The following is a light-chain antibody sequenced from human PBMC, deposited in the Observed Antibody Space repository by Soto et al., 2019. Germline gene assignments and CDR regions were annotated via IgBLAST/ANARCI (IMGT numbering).Light chain of an antibody. CDR1: QSVGSN. J-gene: IGKJ5*01. CDR2: GAS. Sequence: EIVIAKSPGTLSVSPGDRASLSFRVSQSVGSNLAWYQQKPGQAPRLLIYGASTRATGIPPRFSGSGSGTDFTLTISSLEPEDSAVYYCQQRHMWPITFGQGTRLEIK. CDR3: QQRHMWPIT. V-gene: IGKV3D-15*01.